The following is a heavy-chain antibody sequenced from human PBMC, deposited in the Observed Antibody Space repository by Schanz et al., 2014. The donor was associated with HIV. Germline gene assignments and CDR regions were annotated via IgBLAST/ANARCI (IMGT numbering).Heavy chain of an antibody. D-gene: IGHD3-3*01. J-gene: IGHJ6*02. Sequence: EVQLVESGGGLVQPGRSLRLSCATSGFTFSSYAMSWVRQAPGKGLEWVSYISGSGNTIYYADSVKGRFTISRDNAKNSLSLQMNSLRAEDTAVYYCARPDYDFWVDVWGQGTTVTVSS. CDR3: ARPDYDFWVDV. CDR1: GFTFSSYA. V-gene: IGHV3-48*03. CDR2: ISGSGNTI.